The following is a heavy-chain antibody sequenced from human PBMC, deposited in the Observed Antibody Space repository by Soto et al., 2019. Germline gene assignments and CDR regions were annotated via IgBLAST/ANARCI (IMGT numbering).Heavy chain of an antibody. CDR3: ARAEIVTAKPYYYNNGMDV. Sequence: ASVKVSCKASGYTFRSYAISWIRQAPGQGLEWMGGVFPIFDIANYAPKFQGRVTISADESTSTAYVELSSLRSEDTALYYCARAEIVTAKPYYYNNGMDVWGQGTTVTVSS. D-gene: IGHD2-21*02. CDR1: GYTFRSYA. V-gene: IGHV1-69*13. CDR2: VFPIFDIA. J-gene: IGHJ6*02.